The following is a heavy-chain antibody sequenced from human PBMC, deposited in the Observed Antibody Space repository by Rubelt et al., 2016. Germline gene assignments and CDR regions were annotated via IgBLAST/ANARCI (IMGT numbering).Heavy chain of an antibody. J-gene: IGHJ4*02. CDR2: ISAYNGNT. D-gene: IGHD1-7*01. CDR1: GYTFTSYG. Sequence: QVQLVQSGAEVKKPGASVKVSCKASGYTFTSYGISWVRQAPGQGLEWMGWISAYNGNTNYAQKLQGRGTMTTDTSTGTAYMERRSLRSDDTAVYYCARDLPPFRRYNWNFPLDYWGQGTLVTVSS. CDR3: ARDLPPFRRYNWNFPLDY. V-gene: IGHV1-18*01.